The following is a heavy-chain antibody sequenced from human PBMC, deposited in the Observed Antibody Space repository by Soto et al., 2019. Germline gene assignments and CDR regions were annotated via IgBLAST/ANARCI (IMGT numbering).Heavy chain of an antibody. J-gene: IGHJ5*02. D-gene: IGHD3-3*01. V-gene: IGHV3-9*01. Sequence: EVQLVESGGGLVQPGRSLRLSCAASGFTFDDYAMHWVRQAPGKGLEWVSGISWNSGSIGYADSVKGRFTISRDNAKNSLYLQMNSLRAEDTALYYGAKESGYYTGTPSNWFYPWGQGTLVTVSS. CDR1: GFTFDDYA. CDR3: AKESGYYTGTPSNWFYP. CDR2: ISWNSGSI.